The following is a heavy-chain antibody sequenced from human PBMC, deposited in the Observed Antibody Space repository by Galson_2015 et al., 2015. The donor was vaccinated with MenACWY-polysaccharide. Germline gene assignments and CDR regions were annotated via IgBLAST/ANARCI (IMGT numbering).Heavy chain of an antibody. Sequence: SLRLSCAASGFTFNTYAMSWVRQAPGKGLEWVSGISNSGGTTYYADSVKGRFTISRDNSKDILYLQMNSLRAEDTAIYYCGRYYGLDVWGQGPTVTVSS. CDR2: ISNSGGTT. V-gene: IGHV3-23*01. CDR3: GRYYGLDV. D-gene: IGHD3-9*01. J-gene: IGHJ6*02. CDR1: GFTFNTYA.